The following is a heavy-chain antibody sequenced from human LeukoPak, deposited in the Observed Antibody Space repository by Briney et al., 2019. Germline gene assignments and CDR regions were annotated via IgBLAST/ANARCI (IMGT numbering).Heavy chain of an antibody. CDR1: GGSISSYY. V-gene: IGHV4-59*13. Sequence: PSETLSLTCTVSGGSISSYYWSWIRQPPGKGLEWVGYFYHSRGSNYNPSLKSRVTTSVDTSKNQVSLKLTSVTAADTAVYYCAASRSSGDPIYWGQGTLVTVSS. CDR2: FYHSRGS. CDR3: AASRSSGDPIY. J-gene: IGHJ4*02. D-gene: IGHD3-10*01.